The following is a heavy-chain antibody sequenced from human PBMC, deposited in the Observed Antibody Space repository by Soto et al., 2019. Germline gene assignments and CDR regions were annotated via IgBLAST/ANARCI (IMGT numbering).Heavy chain of an antibody. J-gene: IGHJ4*02. V-gene: IGHV3-23*01. CDR1: GFTFRSYA. D-gene: IGHD3-10*01. CDR3: LEDQGTAMVRGGLDS. CDR2: ISGSGGRP. Sequence: GGSLILSCAASGFTFRSYAMSWVRQATGKGLVRVSAISGSGGRPPYADSVMGRVTISRDNSKNPLSLQMCSLRPEDTAVYYCLEDQGTAMVRGGLDSWGQGALVTVSS.